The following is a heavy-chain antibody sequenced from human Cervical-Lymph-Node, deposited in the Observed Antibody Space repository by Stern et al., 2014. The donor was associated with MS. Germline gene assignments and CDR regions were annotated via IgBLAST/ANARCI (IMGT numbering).Heavy chain of an antibody. CDR1: GGSISNGGYY. Sequence: QVQLQQSGPGLVKSSQTLSLTCTVSGGSISNGGYYWNWIRQHPGKGPEWIGYISYSGSTYYNPSLRSRLAMSLDTSKNQFSLILSSVTAADTAVYYCARSWSGYESAYYFDYWGQGILVTVSS. V-gene: IGHV4-31*03. CDR2: ISYSGST. D-gene: IGHD3-3*01. J-gene: IGHJ4*02. CDR3: ARSWSGYESAYYFDY.